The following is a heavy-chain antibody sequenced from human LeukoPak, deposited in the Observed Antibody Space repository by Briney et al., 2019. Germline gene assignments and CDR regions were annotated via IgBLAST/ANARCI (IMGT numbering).Heavy chain of an antibody. CDR3: TRGLWSGYNGHAGRAYDI. Sequence: ASVKVSCKASSYTFSTYGINWVRQAPGQGLEWMGWISPHNGNTYYTQSLQGRVTMTIDTSTTTAYMELRSLRSDDTAVYYCTRGLWSGYNGHAGRAYDIWGQGTLVTVSS. CDR1: SYTFSTYG. J-gene: IGHJ3*02. CDR2: ISPHNGNT. D-gene: IGHD5-12*01. V-gene: IGHV1-18*01.